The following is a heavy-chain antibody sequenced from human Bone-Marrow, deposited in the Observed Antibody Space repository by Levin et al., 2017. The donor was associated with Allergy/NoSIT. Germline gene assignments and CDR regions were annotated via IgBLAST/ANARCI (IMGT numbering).Heavy chain of an antibody. J-gene: IGHJ3*01. V-gene: IGHV3-33*01. CDR1: GFTFSSYG. CDR3: VRASGPFDL. Sequence: LSLTCAASGFTFSSYGIHWVRQAPGKGLEWVAVIWSDGSHKYYADSVKGRFTISRDNSKNTLYLQMSSLRADDTALYYCVRASGPFDLWGQGTVVTVSS. CDR2: IWSDGSHK.